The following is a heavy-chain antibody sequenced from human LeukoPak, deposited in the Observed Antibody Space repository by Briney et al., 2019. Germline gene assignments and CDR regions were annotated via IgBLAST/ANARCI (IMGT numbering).Heavy chain of an antibody. Sequence: QTGGSLRLSCAASGFILSTHGMHWVRQAPGKGREWVAGMWYDGSREDYADSVKGRFTISRDMSKNTLNLQMNSLRVEDTAMFYCAGDLSFGSLDFRGQGTLVTVSS. CDR1: GFILSTHG. D-gene: IGHD1-26*01. J-gene: IGHJ4*02. V-gene: IGHV3-33*01. CDR3: AGDLSFGSLDF. CDR2: MWYDGSRE.